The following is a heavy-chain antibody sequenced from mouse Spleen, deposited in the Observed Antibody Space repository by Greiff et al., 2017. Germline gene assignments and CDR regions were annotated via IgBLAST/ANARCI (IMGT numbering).Heavy chain of an antibody. CDR3: ARGYGNYGFSY. CDR1: GYSITSGYY. V-gene: IGHV3-6*01. J-gene: IGHJ4*01. D-gene: IGHD2-10*02. CDR2: ISYDGSN. Sequence: DVKLQESGPGLVKPSQSLSLTCSVTGYSITSGYYWNWIRQFPGNKLEWMGYISYDGSNNYNPSLKNRISITRDTSKNQFFLKLNSVTTEDTATYYCARGYGNYGFSYWGQGTSVTVSS.